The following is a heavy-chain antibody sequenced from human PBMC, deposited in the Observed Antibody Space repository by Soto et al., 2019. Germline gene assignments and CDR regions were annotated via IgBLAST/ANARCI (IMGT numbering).Heavy chain of an antibody. CDR1: GSSISSYY. CDR3: ASRSYGGRSRYSSSWCDFDY. CDR2: IYYSVSN. V-gene: IGHV4-59*08. D-gene: IGHD6-13*01. Sequence: SETLSLTCTVSGSSISSYYWSWIRQPPGKGLECLGYIYYSVSNNYNRYLRGRVALSVDTAKSPFSLKLSPVTAAATAVYYCASRSYGGRSRYSSSWCDFDYRGQGTQVT. J-gene: IGHJ4*02.